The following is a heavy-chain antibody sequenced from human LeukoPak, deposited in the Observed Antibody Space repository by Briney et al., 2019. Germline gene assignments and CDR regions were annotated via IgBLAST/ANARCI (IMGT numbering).Heavy chain of an antibody. CDR2: IYYTGST. CDR1: GGSISSYY. V-gene: IGHV4-59*01. D-gene: IGHD3-16*02. Sequence: SETLSLTCTVSGGSISSYYWSWIRQPPGKGLEWIGYIYYTGSTNYNPSLKSRVTISVDTSKNQFSLKLSSVTAADTAVYYCAREGAVGVITLDDAFDIWGQGTMVTVSS. CDR3: AREGAVGVITLDDAFDI. J-gene: IGHJ3*02.